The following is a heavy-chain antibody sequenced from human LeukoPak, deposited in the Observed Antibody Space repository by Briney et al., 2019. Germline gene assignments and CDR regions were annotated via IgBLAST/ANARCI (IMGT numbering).Heavy chain of an antibody. J-gene: IGHJ4*02. Sequence: LSLTCAVYGGSFSGYYWSWIRQAPGKGLECLSYISSSGTTIYYADSVKGRFTISRDNAKNSLYLQMNSLRVEDTAVYYCARPACSGGSCYSGDYWGQGTLVTVSS. CDR2: ISSSGTTI. CDR1: GGSFSGYY. D-gene: IGHD2-15*01. CDR3: ARPACSGGSCYSGDY. V-gene: IGHV3-11*01.